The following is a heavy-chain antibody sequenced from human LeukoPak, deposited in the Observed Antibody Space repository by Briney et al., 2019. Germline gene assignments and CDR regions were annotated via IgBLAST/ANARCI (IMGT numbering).Heavy chain of an antibody. CDR1: GFTFSGSA. V-gene: IGHV3-73*01. J-gene: IGHJ4*02. CDR3: SRRYNGTTD. D-gene: IGHD1-26*01. CDR2: IRSKANSYAT. Sequence: GGSLRLXCAASGFTFSGSAMHWVRQASGKGLEWVGRIRSKANSYATTYAASVKGRFTISRDDSKNTANLQMNSLKTEDTAVYYCSRRYNGTTDWGQGTLVTVSS.